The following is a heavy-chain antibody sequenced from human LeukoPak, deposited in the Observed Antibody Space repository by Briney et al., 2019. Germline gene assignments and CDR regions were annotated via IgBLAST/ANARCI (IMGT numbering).Heavy chain of an antibody. V-gene: IGHV4-39*01. CDR2: INDYGST. CDR1: GGSISSHKDY. J-gene: IGHJ4*02. D-gene: IGHD1-26*01. CDR3: ARHGSGPVGATNY. Sequence: SETLSLTCTVSGGSISSHKDYWGWIRQPPGKGLEWIGSINDYGSTYHNPSLRSRVTISVDTSKNQFSLNLSSVTAADTAVYYCARHGSGPVGATNYWGQGTLVTVSS.